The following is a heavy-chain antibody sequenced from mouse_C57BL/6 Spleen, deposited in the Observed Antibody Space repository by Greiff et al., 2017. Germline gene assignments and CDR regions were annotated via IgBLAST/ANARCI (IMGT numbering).Heavy chain of an antibody. Sequence: QVQLQQSGAELARPGASVKLSCKASGYTFTSYGISWVKQRTGQGLEWIGEIYPRSGNTYYNEKFKGKATLTADKSSSTAYMELRSLTSEDSAVYFCVSPYAMDYWGQGTSVTVSS. CDR3: VSPYAMDY. CDR2: IYPRSGNT. J-gene: IGHJ4*01. CDR1: GYTFTSYG. V-gene: IGHV1-81*01.